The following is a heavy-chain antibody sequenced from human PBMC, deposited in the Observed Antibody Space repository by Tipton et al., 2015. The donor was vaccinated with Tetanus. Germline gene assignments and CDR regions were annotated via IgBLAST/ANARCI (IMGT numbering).Heavy chain of an antibody. J-gene: IGHJ5*02. V-gene: IGHV4-34*01. Sequence: TLSLTCAVYGGSFSGYYWGWIRQPPGKGLEWIGEINHSGSTNYTPSLKSRVTISVDPSKNQFSLKLSSVTAADTAVYYCARGLSKKKRITMVRGVSNWFDPWGQGTLVTVSS. CDR3: ARGLSKKKRITMVRGVSNWFDP. CDR1: GGSFSGYY. D-gene: IGHD3-10*01. CDR2: INHSGST.